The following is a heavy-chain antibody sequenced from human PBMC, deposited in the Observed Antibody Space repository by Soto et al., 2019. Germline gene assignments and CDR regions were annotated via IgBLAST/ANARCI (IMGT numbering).Heavy chain of an antibody. V-gene: IGHV3-23*01. Sequence: GGSLRLSCAASGFTFSSYAMSWVRQAPGKGLEWVSAISGSGGSTYYADSVKGRFTISRDNSKNTLYLQMNSLRAEDTAVYYCAKIWYSSRGPQTMDVWGQGTTVTVSS. D-gene: IGHD6-19*01. CDR1: GFTFSSYA. J-gene: IGHJ6*02. CDR3: AKIWYSSRGPQTMDV. CDR2: ISGSGGST.